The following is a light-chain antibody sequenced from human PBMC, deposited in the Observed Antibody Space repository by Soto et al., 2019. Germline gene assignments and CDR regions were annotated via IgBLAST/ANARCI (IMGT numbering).Light chain of an antibody. CDR2: GAS. CDR1: QSVRSN. Sequence: EIVLTQSPATLSVSPGERATLSCRANQSVRSNLAWYQQKPGQGPRLLIFGASTRATDIPARFSGSGSGTEFTLTISSLQSEDFAVYYCQQYIHWPPLTFGGGTKVEIK. CDR3: QQYIHWPPLT. V-gene: IGKV3-15*01. J-gene: IGKJ4*01.